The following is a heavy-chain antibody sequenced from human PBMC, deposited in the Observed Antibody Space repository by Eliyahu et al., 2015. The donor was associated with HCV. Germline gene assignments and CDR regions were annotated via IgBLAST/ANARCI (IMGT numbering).Heavy chain of an antibody. J-gene: IGHJ4*02. D-gene: IGHD1-26*01. CDR2: ISGSGDNT. CDR3: ANVGPGGYYFDY. CDR1: GYTFSSYA. V-gene: IGHV3-23*01. Sequence: VQLLESGGGLAXPGGSLRLSCAASGYTFSSYAMTWVRQAPGKGLEWVSSISGSGDNTYYADSVKGRFTISRDNSKNTLYLQLSSLRAEDTAIYYCANVGPGGYYFDYWGQGTLVTVS.